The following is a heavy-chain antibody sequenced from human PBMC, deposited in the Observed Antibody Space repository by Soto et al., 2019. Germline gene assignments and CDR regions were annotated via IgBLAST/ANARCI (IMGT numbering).Heavy chain of an antibody. V-gene: IGHV4-28*01. Sequence: SETLSLTCAVSGYSIRSSHWWGRIRQPPGKGLEWIGYIYYSGSTYYNPSLKSRVTMSVDTSKNQFSLKVSSVTAVDTAVYYCARSYRDYGMDVWGQGTTVTVSS. J-gene: IGHJ6*02. CDR2: IYYSGST. CDR3: ARSYRDYGMDV. CDR1: GYSIRSSHW. D-gene: IGHD5-18*01.